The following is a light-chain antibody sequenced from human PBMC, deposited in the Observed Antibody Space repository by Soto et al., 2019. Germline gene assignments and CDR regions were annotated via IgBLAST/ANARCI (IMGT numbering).Light chain of an antibody. CDR3: ATWDDSLNARGV. CDR2: NNI. J-gene: IGLJ3*02. Sequence: QSVLTQPPSASGTPGQRVTISCSGSRSNIGNNAVIWYQQFPGTAPQLLIYNNIQRPSGVPARFSGSKSGTSASLAISGLQSEDEADDYCATWDDSLNARGVFGGGTKLTVL. CDR1: RSNIGNNA. V-gene: IGLV1-44*01.